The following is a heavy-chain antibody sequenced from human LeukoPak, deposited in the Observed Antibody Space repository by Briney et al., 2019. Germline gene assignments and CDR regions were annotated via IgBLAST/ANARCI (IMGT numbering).Heavy chain of an antibody. CDR1: GYIFTGYY. CDR2: INPNSGGT. D-gene: IGHD6-13*01. Sequence: ASVNVSCKASGYIFTGYYIHWVRQAPGQGLEWMGRINPNSGGTTYAQKFQDRVTMTRDTSITTAYMELSRLRSDDTAVYYCAKSIAAAGTEDYWGQGTLVIVSS. J-gene: IGHJ4*02. CDR3: AKSIAAAGTEDY. V-gene: IGHV1-2*06.